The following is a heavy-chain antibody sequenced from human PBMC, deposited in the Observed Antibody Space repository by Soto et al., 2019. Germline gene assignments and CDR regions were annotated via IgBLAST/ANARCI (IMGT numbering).Heavy chain of an antibody. CDR3: ARQIFAADY. CDR2: INPMFNST. Sequence: QVKLVQSGAEVKKPGSSVKVSCEAPGGTFDHAAITWVRQAPGQGLEWMGGINPMFNSTHYAQKFQVRVAITADAATSTAFMELRRLRSDDTAVYYCARQIFAADYWGQGSLLIVSS. D-gene: IGHD3-9*01. J-gene: IGHJ4*02. CDR1: GGTFDHAA. V-gene: IGHV1-69*01.